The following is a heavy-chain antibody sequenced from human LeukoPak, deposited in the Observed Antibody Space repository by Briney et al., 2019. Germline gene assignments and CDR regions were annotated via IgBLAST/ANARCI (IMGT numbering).Heavy chain of an antibody. CDR1: GFPFSDYG. V-gene: IGHV3-30*03. J-gene: IGHJ6*03. CDR2: ISYDGSNK. Sequence: GGSLRLSCAASGFPFSDYGMYWVRQAPGKGLEWVAVISYDGSNKYYADSVKGRFTISRDNSKNTLYLQMNSLRAEDTAVYYCARDGTRLWSGYYRCYYYYYYMDVWGKGTTVTVSS. D-gene: IGHD3-3*01. CDR3: ARDGTRLWSGYYRCYYYYYYMDV.